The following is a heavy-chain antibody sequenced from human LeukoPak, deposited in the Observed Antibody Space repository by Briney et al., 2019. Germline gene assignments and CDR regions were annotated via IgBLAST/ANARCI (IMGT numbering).Heavy chain of an antibody. CDR2: ISSSSSYI. J-gene: IGHJ3*02. CDR3: ASLRGEMATIGAFDI. Sequence: GGSLRLSCAASGFTFSSYSMNWVRQAPGKGLEWVSSISSSSSYIYYADSVKGRFTISRDNPKNSLYLQMNSLRAEDTAVYYCASLRGEMATIGAFDIWGQGTMVTVSS. CDR1: GFTFSSYS. D-gene: IGHD5-12*01. V-gene: IGHV3-21*01.